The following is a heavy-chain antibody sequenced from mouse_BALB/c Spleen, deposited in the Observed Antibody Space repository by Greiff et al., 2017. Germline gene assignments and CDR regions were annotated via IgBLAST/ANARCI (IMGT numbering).Heavy chain of an antibody. D-gene: IGHD2-14*01. J-gene: IGHJ4*01. V-gene: IGHV5-6-5*01. CDR3: ARGYRYDDSVYMDY. CDR1: GFTFSSYA. CDR2: ISSGGST. Sequence: DVMLVESGGGLVKPGGSLKLSCAASGFTFSSYAMSWVRQTPEKRLEWVASISSGGSTYYPDSVKGRFTISRDNARNILYLQMSSLRSEDTAMYYCARGYRYDDSVYMDYWGQGTLVTVSS.